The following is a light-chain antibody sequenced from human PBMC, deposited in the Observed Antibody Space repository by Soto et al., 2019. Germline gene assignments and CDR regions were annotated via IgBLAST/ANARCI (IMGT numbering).Light chain of an antibody. Sequence: QSVLTQPPSASGTPGQRVTISCSGSSSNIGSNTVNWYQQLPGTAPKLVIYSNNQRPSGVPDRFSGSKSGTSASLAISGLQSEDEADYSCVAWDDSLNGYVVFGGGTKLNVL. V-gene: IGLV1-44*01. CDR1: SSNIGSNT. CDR2: SNN. CDR3: VAWDDSLNGYVV. J-gene: IGLJ2*01.